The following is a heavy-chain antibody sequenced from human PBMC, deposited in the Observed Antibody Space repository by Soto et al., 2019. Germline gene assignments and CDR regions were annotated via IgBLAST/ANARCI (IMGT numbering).Heavy chain of an antibody. J-gene: IGHJ4*02. CDR2: ISGSGDST. D-gene: IGHD2-2*01. CDR3: AKDPLLCGSSTSCYRVDY. CDR1: GFTFSSYS. Sequence: EVQLLESGGGLVQPGGSLRLSCAASGFTFSSYSMSWVRQAPGKGLEWVSAISGSGDSTYYADSVKGRFTISRDNSKNTQYLQMNSLRAEDTAVYYCAKDPLLCGSSTSCYRVDYWGQGTLVTVSS. V-gene: IGHV3-23*01.